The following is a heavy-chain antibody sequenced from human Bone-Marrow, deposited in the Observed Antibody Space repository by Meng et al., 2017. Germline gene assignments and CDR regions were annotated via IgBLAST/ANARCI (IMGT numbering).Heavy chain of an antibody. CDR1: GYTFINYS. Sequence: ASVKVSCKASGYTFINYSFSWLRQAPGQGLEWMGRINPNTGDANYAQKFQGRVTMSRDTSITTIYMELSRLRSDDTAVYYCTRGTYCSGGSCYHEFDYWGQGTLVTVSS. CDR2: INPNTGDA. D-gene: IGHD2-15*01. J-gene: IGHJ4*02. CDR3: TRGTYCSGGSCYHEFDY. V-gene: IGHV1-2*06.